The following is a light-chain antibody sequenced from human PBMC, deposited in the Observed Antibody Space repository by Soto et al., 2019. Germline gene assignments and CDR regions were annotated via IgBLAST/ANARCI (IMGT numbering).Light chain of an antibody. V-gene: IGKV1-39*01. Sequence: DIQMTQSPYSLSAAVGDRVTIACRASQNINTYLNWYQQKPGKAPKLTMFDAASLQSGVPSRFSGSGSRTDFTLTITSLQPEDVATYYCHQSYSNPWTLGQGTKVDIK. CDR1: QNINTY. J-gene: IGKJ1*01. CDR3: HQSYSNPWT. CDR2: DAA.